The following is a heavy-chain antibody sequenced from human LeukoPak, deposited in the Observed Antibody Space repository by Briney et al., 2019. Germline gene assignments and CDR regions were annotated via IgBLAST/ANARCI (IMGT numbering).Heavy chain of an antibody. V-gene: IGHV3-53*01. CDR3: ASLPFDY. CDR1: GFTVSSNY. Sequence: GSLRLSCAASGFTVSSNYMSWVRQAPGKGLEWVSVIYSGGSTYYADSVKGRFTISRDNAKNSLYLQMNSLRAEDTAVYYCASLPFDYWGQGTLVTVSS. J-gene: IGHJ4*02. CDR2: IYSGGST.